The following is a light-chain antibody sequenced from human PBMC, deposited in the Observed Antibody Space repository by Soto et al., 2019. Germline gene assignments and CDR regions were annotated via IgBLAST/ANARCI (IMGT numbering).Light chain of an antibody. V-gene: IGKV3-15*01. J-gene: IGKJ1*01. CDR3: QQYNNWPRT. CDR1: QSVSSD. Sequence: EILMTQSPSTLPVSPGERATLSCRASQSVSSDLAWYHQKPGQAPRLLIYGAPTRATGIPARFSGSGSGTEFTLTINSLQSEDFEVYYCQQYNNWPRTFGQGTKVDIK. CDR2: GAP.